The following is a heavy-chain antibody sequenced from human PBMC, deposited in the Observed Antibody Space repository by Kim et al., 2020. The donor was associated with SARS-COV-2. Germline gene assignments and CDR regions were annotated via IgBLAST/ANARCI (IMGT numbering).Heavy chain of an antibody. J-gene: IGHJ4*02. D-gene: IGHD3-10*01. CDR3: ARNTYGSRSYPADY. V-gene: IGHV4-4*09. Sequence: YNPSLKRRVTISVDTSKNQFSLRLSSVTAADTAVYYCARNTYGSRSYPADYWGQGTLVTVSS.